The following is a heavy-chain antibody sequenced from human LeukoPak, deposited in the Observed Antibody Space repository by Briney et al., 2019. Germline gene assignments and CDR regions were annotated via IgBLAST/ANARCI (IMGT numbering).Heavy chain of an antibody. D-gene: IGHD3-10*01. CDR1: GFTFSSYA. Sequence: GGSLRLSCAASGFTFSSYATSWVRQAPGKGLEWVSGISAGGGSTYYADAVKGRFTISRDNSKNTMYLQMNSLRAEDTAVYYCAKGYSGSGNYNYYYYLDVWGKGTTVTVSS. CDR3: AKGYSGSGNYNYYYYLDV. CDR2: ISAGGGST. J-gene: IGHJ6*03. V-gene: IGHV3-23*01.